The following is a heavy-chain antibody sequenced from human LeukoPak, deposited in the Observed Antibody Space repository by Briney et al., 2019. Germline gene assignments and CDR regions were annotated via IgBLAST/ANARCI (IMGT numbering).Heavy chain of an antibody. Sequence: SETLSLTRTVSGGSISSYYWSWIRQPPGKGLEWIGYIYYSGSTNYNPSLKSRVTISVDTSKNQFSLKLSSVTAAGTAVYYCARGEFIAAAGTGYYYGMDVWGQGTTVTVSS. CDR1: GGSISSYY. D-gene: IGHD6-13*01. CDR2: IYYSGST. J-gene: IGHJ6*02. CDR3: ARGEFIAAAGTGYYYGMDV. V-gene: IGHV4-59*01.